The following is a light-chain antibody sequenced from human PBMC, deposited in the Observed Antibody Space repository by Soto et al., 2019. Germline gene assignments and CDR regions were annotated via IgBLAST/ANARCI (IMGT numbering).Light chain of an antibody. J-gene: IGKJ4*01. CDR3: QQSTVWPLT. CDR2: VAS. V-gene: IGKV3-15*01. CDR1: QSVNSN. Sequence: EIVMTQSPVTLSVSPGDRATLSCRASQSVNSNLAWYPHKPGQTPKLLIYVASTRAPGIPARFSGSGSGTELTLTLSSLQSEDFAVYCCQQSTVWPLTFGGGTKVEFK.